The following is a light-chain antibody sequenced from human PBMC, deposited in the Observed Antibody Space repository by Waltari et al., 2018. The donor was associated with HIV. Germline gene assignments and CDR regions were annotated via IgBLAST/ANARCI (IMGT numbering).Light chain of an antibody. CDR1: SSNIGGQY. V-gene: IGLV1-47*01. CDR3: AVWDVSLSAQV. J-gene: IGLJ3*02. CDR2: WNT. Sequence: QSVLSQSPSISGTPGQRVSISCSGSSSNIGGQYVSWYQQVPGTTPKLLICWNTLRPSGVSDRFSGSVSGTSTSLAISGLRSEDEADYYCAVWDVSLSAQVFGGGTTLTVL.